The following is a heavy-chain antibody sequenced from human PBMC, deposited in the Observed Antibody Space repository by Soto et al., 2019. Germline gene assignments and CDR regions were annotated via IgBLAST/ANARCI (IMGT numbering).Heavy chain of an antibody. CDR2: IYPGDSDT. CDR3: ARCPLPHDFWSDYYPYNWFDP. V-gene: IGHV5-51*01. Sequence: GESLKISCKGSGYSFTSYWIGWVRQMPGKGLEWMGIIYPGDSDTRYSPSFQGQVTISADKSISTAYLQWSSLKASDTAMYHCARCPLPHDFWSDYYPYNWFDPWGQGTLVTV. CDR1: GYSFTSYW. D-gene: IGHD3-3*01. J-gene: IGHJ5*02.